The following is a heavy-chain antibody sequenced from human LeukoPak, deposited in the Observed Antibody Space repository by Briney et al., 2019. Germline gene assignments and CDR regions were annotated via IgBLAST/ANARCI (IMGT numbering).Heavy chain of an antibody. V-gene: IGHV3-49*03. CDR1: GFTFGDYA. Sequence: GGSLRLSCTASGFTFGDYAMSWFRQAPGKGLEWVGFIRSKAYGGTTEYAASVKGRFTISRDDSKSIAYLQMNSLKTEDTAVYYCTRSPANDYGDYRLPLGGDYWGQGTLVTVSS. D-gene: IGHD4-17*01. CDR3: TRSPANDYGDYRLPLGGDY. J-gene: IGHJ4*02. CDR2: IRSKAYGGTT.